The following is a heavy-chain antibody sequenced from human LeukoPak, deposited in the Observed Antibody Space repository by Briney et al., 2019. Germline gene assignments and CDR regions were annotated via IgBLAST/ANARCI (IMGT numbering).Heavy chain of an antibody. CDR3: ARGVPTGIDYFDY. Sequence: GGSLRLSCAASGFTFSSYSMNWVRQAPGKGLEWVSYISSSSSTIYYADSVKGRFTISRDNAKNSLYLQMNSLRAEDTAVYYCARGVPTGIDYFDYWGQGTLVTVSS. CDR1: GFTFSSYS. D-gene: IGHD1-1*01. J-gene: IGHJ4*02. CDR2: ISSSSSTI. V-gene: IGHV3-48*01.